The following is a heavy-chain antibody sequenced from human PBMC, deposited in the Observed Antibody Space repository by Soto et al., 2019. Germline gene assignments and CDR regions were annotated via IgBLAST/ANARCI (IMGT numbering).Heavy chain of an antibody. D-gene: IGHD2-8*01. CDR1: GFTFSNYG. J-gene: IGHJ6*02. CDR3: ARDIESVTAKHFFYFYAMDV. Sequence: ASVKVSCKASGFTFSNYGLNWVRQAPGQGLEWMGWVSANNGHTNYAQNLQGRVSMTTDTSTSTAYMELRGLTFDDTAVYYCARDIESVTAKHFFYFYAMDVWGQGTTVPVPS. CDR2: VSANNGHT. V-gene: IGHV1-18*01.